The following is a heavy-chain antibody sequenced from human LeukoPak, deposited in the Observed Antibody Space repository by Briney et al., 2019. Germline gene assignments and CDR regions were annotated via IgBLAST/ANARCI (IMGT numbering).Heavy chain of an antibody. CDR1: GYAFTGHY. CDR3: ARPYSSSTIDAFDI. CDR2: INPNSGGT. D-gene: IGHD6-6*01. J-gene: IGHJ3*02. Sequence: ASVRVSCKASGYAFTGHYMHWVRQAPGQGLEWMGWINPNSGGTNFAQKFQGRVTITRNTSISTAYMELSSLRSEDTAVYYCARPYSSSTIDAFDIWGQGTMVTVSS. V-gene: IGHV1-2*02.